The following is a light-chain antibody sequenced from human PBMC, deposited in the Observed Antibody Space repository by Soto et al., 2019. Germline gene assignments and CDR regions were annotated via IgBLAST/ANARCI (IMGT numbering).Light chain of an antibody. CDR2: LEGSGSY. CDR1: SGHSSNI. J-gene: IGLJ3*02. Sequence: QSVLNQSSSASASLGSSVKLTCTLSSGHSSNIIAWHQQQPGKAPRYLMKLEGSGSYNKGSGVPDRFSGSSSGADRYLTISNLQFEDEADYYCETWDSNTNWVFGGGTKLTVL. V-gene: IGLV4-60*02. CDR3: ETWDSNTNWV.